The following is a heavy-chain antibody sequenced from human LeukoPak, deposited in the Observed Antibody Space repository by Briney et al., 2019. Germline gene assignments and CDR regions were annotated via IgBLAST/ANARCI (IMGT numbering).Heavy chain of an antibody. D-gene: IGHD5-18*01. V-gene: IGHV4-4*02. Sequence: SETLSLTCAVSGGSISSSNWWSWVRQPPGKGLEWIGEIYHSGSTNYNPSLKSRVTISVDKSKNQFSLKLSSVTAADTAVYYCARGGYSYGRPFDYWGQGTLVTVSS. CDR2: IYHSGST. CDR3: ARGGYSYGRPFDY. CDR1: GGSISSSNW. J-gene: IGHJ4*02.